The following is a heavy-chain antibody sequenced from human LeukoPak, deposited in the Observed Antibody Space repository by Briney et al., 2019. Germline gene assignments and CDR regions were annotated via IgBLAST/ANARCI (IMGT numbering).Heavy chain of an antibody. J-gene: IGHJ4*02. Sequence: GGSLRLSCAASGVTFSSYSMNWVRQAPGKGLEWVSSISSSSSDIYYADSVKGRCTISRDKAKNSLYLHMNTLRAEDTAVYYCARDLFGEDIVVVVSAYWGQGTLVTVSS. CDR2: ISSSSSDI. V-gene: IGHV3-21*01. D-gene: IGHD2-15*01. CDR1: GVTFSSYS. CDR3: ARDLFGEDIVVVVSAY.